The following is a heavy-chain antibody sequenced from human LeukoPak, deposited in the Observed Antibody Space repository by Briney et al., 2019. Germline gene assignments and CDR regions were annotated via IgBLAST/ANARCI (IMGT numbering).Heavy chain of an antibody. Sequence: ASVKVSCTASGYTFTSYGISWVRQAPGQGLEWMGWISAYNGNTNYAQKLQGRVTMTTDTSTSTAYMELRSLRSDDTAVYYRARDGRIAVAGILYYWGQGTLVTVSS. D-gene: IGHD6-19*01. CDR3: ARDGRIAVAGILYY. J-gene: IGHJ4*02. V-gene: IGHV1-18*01. CDR2: ISAYNGNT. CDR1: GYTFTSYG.